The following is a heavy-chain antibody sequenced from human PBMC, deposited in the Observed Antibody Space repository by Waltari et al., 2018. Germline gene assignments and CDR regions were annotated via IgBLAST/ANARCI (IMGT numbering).Heavy chain of an antibody. V-gene: IGHV1-69*01. Sequence: QVQLVQSGAEVKKPGSSVKVSCKASGGTFSSYAISWVRQAPGQGLEWMGGILPIFGKANDAPKFQGRVTITADESTSTAYMELSSLRSEDTAVYYCAEELYYYDSSGYGVRFDYWGQGTLVTVSS. CDR1: GGTFSSYA. D-gene: IGHD3-22*01. J-gene: IGHJ4*02. CDR2: ILPIFGKA. CDR3: AEELYYYDSSGYGVRFDY.